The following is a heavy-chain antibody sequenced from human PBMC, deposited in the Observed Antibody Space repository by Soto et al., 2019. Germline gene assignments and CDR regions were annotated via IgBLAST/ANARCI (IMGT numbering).Heavy chain of an antibody. CDR3: ARVALGDYPNGFDP. V-gene: IGHV4-59*01. D-gene: IGHD4-17*01. CDR1: GAPIRGYY. Sequence: SETLSLTCSVSGAPIRGYYWSWIRQPPGKGLEWIGYIYHSGSTKSNPSLKSRVTMSVDTAKNQLALKLNSVNVDDTAVYYCARVALGDYPNGFDPWGQGTLVTVSS. J-gene: IGHJ5*02. CDR2: IYHSGST.